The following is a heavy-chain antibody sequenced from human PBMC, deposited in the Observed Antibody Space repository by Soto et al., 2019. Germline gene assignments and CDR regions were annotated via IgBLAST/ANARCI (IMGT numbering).Heavy chain of an antibody. Sequence: QEQLQESGPGLVKPSETLSLTCTVSGGSITSYYWSWIRQPPGKGLEWIGYIYYSGSTNYNPSLKSRVTISIDTSKNQFSLKLISVTAADTAVYYCASNTYTYGDSNFWGQGTTVTVSS. J-gene: IGHJ6*02. V-gene: IGHV4-59*01. CDR2: IYYSGST. CDR3: ASNTYTYGDSNF. D-gene: IGHD4-17*01. CDR1: GGSITSYY.